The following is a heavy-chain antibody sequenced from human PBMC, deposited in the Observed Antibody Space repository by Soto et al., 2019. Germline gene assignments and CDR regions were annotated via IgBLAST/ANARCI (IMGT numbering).Heavy chain of an antibody. V-gene: IGHV1-69*06. J-gene: IGHJ4*02. CDR3: ASREPFYYDSSGYYPF. Sequence: SVKVSCKASGGTFSSYAISWVRQAPGQGLEWMGGIIPIFGTANYAQKFQGRVTITADKSTSTAYMELSSLRSEDTAVYYCASREPFYYDSSGYYPFWGQGTLVTVSS. CDR2: IIPIFGTA. D-gene: IGHD3-22*01. CDR1: GGTFSSYA.